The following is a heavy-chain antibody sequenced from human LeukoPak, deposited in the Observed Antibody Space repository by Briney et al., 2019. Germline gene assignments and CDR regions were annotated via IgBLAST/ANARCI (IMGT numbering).Heavy chain of an antibody. J-gene: IGHJ4*02. D-gene: IGHD4-23*01. CDR3: AKDRWYFHGVDG. CDR1: GFTVSSNY. CDR2: IYSDGST. Sequence: GGSLRLSCAASGFTVSSNYMSWVRQAPGKGLEWVSVIYSDGSTYYADAVKGRFTISRDNSKNTLYLQMNSLRAEDTAVYYCAKDRWYFHGVDGCGQGTLLTVSS. V-gene: IGHV3-53*01.